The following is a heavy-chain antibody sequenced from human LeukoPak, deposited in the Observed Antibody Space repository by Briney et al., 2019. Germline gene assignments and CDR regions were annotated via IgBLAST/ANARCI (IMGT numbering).Heavy chain of an antibody. CDR3: AHLPLTVTSNN. CDR1: GYSFSDLS. CDR2: FDPERGET. Sequence: ASVTVSCKVSGYSFSDLSIHWVRQAPGKGLEWMGGFDPERGETIYAQNFQGRVTMREDTSTETSYMELRSLTSEDTAVYFCAHLPLTVTSNNWGQGAQVIVSS. D-gene: IGHD4-17*01. V-gene: IGHV1-24*01. J-gene: IGHJ4*02.